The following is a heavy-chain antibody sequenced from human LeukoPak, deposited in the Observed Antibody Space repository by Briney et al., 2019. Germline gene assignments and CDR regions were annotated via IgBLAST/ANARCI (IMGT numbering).Heavy chain of an antibody. CDR2: IYHRRSP. CDR3: AKWGEAAAGIYY. Sequence: PSETLSLTCTVSSGSISSYYWSWIRQPPGKGLEWIGNIYHRRSPNYNPSLKSRVTTSLDPSKNQFSLKQRIVTASITAVYYCAKWGEAAAGIYYWGQGTLVTVSS. V-gene: IGHV4-59*01. D-gene: IGHD6-13*01. CDR1: SGSISSYY. J-gene: IGHJ4*02.